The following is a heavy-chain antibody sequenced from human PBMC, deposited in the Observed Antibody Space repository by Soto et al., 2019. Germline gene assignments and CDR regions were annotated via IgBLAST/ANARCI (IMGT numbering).Heavy chain of an antibody. J-gene: IGHJ6*02. CDR1: VDRVSSDSAA. CDR2: TYYRSKLNN. CDR3: AAISLLRGMDV. Sequence: PSQTLSLTCAISVDRVSSDSAAWSLISQSPSRGLEWLGRTYYRSKLNNDYAVSVRSRVTINPDTSKNQFSLQLYSLTHEDTAVYYCAAISLLRGMDVWGQGTPFTVSS. V-gene: IGHV6-1*01. D-gene: IGHD2-21*01.